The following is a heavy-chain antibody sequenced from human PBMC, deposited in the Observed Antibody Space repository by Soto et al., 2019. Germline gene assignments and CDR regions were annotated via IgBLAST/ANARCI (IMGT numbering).Heavy chain of an antibody. V-gene: IGHV4-59*01. Sequence: ETLSLTCTVSGGSISSFYWSWIRQPPGKGLEWIGYILHSGSTNYNPSLESRATISLDASTNQFSLKLSSVTAADTAVYFCAREDFWNGCDYWGQGTQVTVSS. CDR1: GGSISSFY. CDR2: ILHSGST. CDR3: AREDFWNGCDY. J-gene: IGHJ4*02. D-gene: IGHD3-3*01.